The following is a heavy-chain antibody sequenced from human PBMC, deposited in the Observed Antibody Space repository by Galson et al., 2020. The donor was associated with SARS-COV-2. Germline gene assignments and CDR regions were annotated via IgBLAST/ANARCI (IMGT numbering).Heavy chain of an antibody. D-gene: IGHD3-22*01. CDR3: AKDYYDSSVIFDS. CDR2: IWYDGSNK. CDR1: GFTFSSYG. V-gene: IGHV3-33*06. Sequence: GGSLRLSCAASGFTFSSYGMHWVRQAPGKGLEWVAVIWYDGSNKYYADSVTGRFTISRDNSKNTLYLQMNSLRAEDTAVYYCAKDYYDSSVIFDSWGQGTLVTVSS. J-gene: IGHJ4*02.